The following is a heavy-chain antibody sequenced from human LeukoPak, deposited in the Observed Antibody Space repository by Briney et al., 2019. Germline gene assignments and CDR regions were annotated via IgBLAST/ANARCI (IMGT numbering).Heavy chain of an antibody. V-gene: IGHV3-21*01. Sequence: PGGSLRLSCAASGFTFSSYSMNWVRQAPGKGLEWVSSISSSSSYIYYADSVKGRFTISRDNAKNSLYLQMNSLRAEDTAVYYCARDPALQERYLYYYYMDVWGKGTTVTVSS. D-gene: IGHD4-11*01. CDR3: ARDPALQERYLYYYYMDV. J-gene: IGHJ6*03. CDR2: ISSSSSYI. CDR1: GFTFSSYS.